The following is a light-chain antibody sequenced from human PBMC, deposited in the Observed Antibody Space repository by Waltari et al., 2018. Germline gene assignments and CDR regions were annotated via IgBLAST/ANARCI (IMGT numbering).Light chain of an antibody. V-gene: IGLV2-8*01. CDR3: SSYGGRYTLI. J-gene: IGLJ2*01. Sequence: QSALTQPPSASGSFGQSVTISCTGTSSDVGGYDYVSWYQQHPGKGPKLLIYEVSKRPPGIPGRFSGARSGNAASLTVSGLQAEDEADYYCSSYGGRYTLIFGGGTKLTVL. CDR2: EVS. CDR1: SSDVGGYDY.